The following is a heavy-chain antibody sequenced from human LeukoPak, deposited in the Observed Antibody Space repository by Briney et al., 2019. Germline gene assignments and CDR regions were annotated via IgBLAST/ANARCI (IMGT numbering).Heavy chain of an antibody. CDR3: ARGRIPSDV. CDR2: IYHSGST. Sequence: SETLSLTCTVSGYSISSGCYWGCIRQPPGKGVEWIGSIYHSGSTYYNPSLKNRVTISADTSKNQFSLKLSSVTAADTAVYYCARGRIPSDVWGKGTTVTVSS. V-gene: IGHV4-38-2*02. J-gene: IGHJ6*04. CDR1: GYSISSGCY. D-gene: IGHD2-15*01.